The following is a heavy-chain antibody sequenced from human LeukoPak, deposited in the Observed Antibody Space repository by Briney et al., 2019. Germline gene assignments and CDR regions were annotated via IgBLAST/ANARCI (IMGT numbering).Heavy chain of an antibody. CDR3: ARDSNYDTSGHYY. CDR2: IYSGGKV. V-gene: IGHV3-53*01. D-gene: IGHD3-22*01. J-gene: IGHJ4*02. CDR1: GFTVSSTY. Sequence: GGSLRLSCAASGFTVSSTYMSWVRQAPGKGLEWVSVIYSGGKVYYIDSVKGRFTISRDNSKNTLYLQMNSLRAEDTAVYYCARDSNYDTSGHYYWGQGTLVTVSS.